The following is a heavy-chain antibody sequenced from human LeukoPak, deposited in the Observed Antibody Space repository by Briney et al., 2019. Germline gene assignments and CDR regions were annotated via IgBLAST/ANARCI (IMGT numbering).Heavy chain of an antibody. CDR3: ARGGEGLSYYDSSGYNL. CDR2: IYYSGST. Sequence: SETLSLTCTVSGGSISSYYWSWIRQPPGKGLEWIGYIYYSGSTNYNPSLKSRVTISVDTSKNQFSLKLSSVTAADTAVYYCARGGEGLSYYDSSGYNLWGQGTLVTVSS. J-gene: IGHJ5*02. CDR1: GGSISSYY. D-gene: IGHD3-22*01. V-gene: IGHV4-59*01.